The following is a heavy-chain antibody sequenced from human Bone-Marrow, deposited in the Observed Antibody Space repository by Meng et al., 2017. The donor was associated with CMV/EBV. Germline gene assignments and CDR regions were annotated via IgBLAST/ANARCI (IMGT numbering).Heavy chain of an antibody. D-gene: IGHD3-3*01. J-gene: IGHJ4*02. CDR3: ARTAYYDFWSGYSLDY. V-gene: IGHV4-34*01. CDR2: INHSGST. CDR1: GGSFSGYY. Sequence: YGGSFSGYYWSWIRQPPGKGLEWIGEINHSGSTNYNPSLMSRVTISVDTSKNQFSLKLSSVTAADTAVYYCARTAYYDFWSGYSLDYWGQGTLVTVSS.